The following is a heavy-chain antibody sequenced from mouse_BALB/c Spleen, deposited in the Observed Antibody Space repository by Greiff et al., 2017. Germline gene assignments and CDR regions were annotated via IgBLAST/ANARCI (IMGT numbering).Heavy chain of an antibody. D-gene: IGHD2-3*01. V-gene: IGHV5-6-5*01. CDR2: ISSGGST. CDR3: ARGRDGYYLFDY. Sequence: EVKLVESGGGLVKPGGSLKLSCAASGFTFSSYAMSWVRQTPEKRLEWVASISSGGSTYYPDSVKGRFTISRDNARNILYLQMSSLRSEDTAMYYCARGRDGYYLFDYWGQGTTLTVSS. CDR1: GFTFSSYA. J-gene: IGHJ2*01.